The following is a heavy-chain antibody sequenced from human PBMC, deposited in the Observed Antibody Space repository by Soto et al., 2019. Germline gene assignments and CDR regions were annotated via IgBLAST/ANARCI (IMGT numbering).Heavy chain of an antibody. CDR3: ARTFDYYGMDV. CDR2: IYHAGSV. Sequence: SETLSLTCAVSGYAIAIGYYWACIRQSPGKGLEWIGSIYHAGSVYYNPSLNSRVAVSLDTSKNHFSLKLTSVTAADTAVYYCARTFDYYGMDVWGQGTTVTVSS. CDR1: GYAIAIGYY. V-gene: IGHV4-38-2*01. J-gene: IGHJ6*02.